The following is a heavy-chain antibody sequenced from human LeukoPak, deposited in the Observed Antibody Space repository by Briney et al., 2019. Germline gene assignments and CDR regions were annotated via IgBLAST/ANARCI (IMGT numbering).Heavy chain of an antibody. CDR1: GFTFDDYG. Sequence: GGSLRLSCAASGFTFDDYGMSWVRQAPGKGLEWVSGINWNGGSTGYADSVKGRFTISRDNAKNSLYLQMNSLRAEDTAVYYCARARDSSGYYYLFDYWGQGTLVTVSS. CDR3: ARARDSSGYYYLFDY. J-gene: IGHJ4*02. D-gene: IGHD3-22*01. V-gene: IGHV3-20*04. CDR2: INWNGGST.